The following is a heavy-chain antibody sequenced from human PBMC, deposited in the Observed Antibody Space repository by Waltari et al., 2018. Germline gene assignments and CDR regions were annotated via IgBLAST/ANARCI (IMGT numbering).Heavy chain of an antibody. D-gene: IGHD2-2*01. CDR3: ARDLGDIVVVPAAPYYYYYMDV. CDR2: IIPILGIA. CDR1: GGTFSSYA. Sequence: QVQLVQSGAEVKKPGSSVKVSCKASGGTFSSYAISWVRQAPGQGLEWMGGIIPILGIANYAQKFQGRVTITADKSTSTAYMELSSLRSEDTAVYYCARDLGDIVVVPAAPYYYYYMDVWGKGTTVTVSS. V-gene: IGHV1-69*10. J-gene: IGHJ6*03.